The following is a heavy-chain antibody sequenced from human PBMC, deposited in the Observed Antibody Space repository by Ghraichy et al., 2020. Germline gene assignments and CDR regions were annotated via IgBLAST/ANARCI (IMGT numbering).Heavy chain of an antibody. V-gene: IGHV3-23*01. D-gene: IGHD4-11*01. CDR2: ISGSGGST. J-gene: IGHJ5*02. CDR1: GFIFNNYA. CDR3: AKDRREYYSNWFDP. Sequence: LSLTCAASGFIFNNYAMTWIRQAPGKGPEWVSAISGSGGSTYYADSVKGRFTISRDNSNNTLYLQMNSLRAEDTAVYYCAKDRREYYSNWFDPWGQGTLVTVSS.